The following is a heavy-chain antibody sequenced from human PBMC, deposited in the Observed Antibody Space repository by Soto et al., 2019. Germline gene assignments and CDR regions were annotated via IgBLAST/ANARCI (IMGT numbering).Heavy chain of an antibody. D-gene: IGHD1-26*01. CDR3: ARDRLSKWEPLYPHY. Sequence: GGSLRLSCAASGVTFSSYAMHWVRQAPGKGLEWVAVISYDGSNKYYADSVKGRFTISRDNSKNTLYLQMNSLRAEDTAVYYCARDRLSKWEPLYPHYWGQGTLVTVS. CDR1: GVTFSSYA. V-gene: IGHV3-30-3*01. CDR2: ISYDGSNK. J-gene: IGHJ4*02.